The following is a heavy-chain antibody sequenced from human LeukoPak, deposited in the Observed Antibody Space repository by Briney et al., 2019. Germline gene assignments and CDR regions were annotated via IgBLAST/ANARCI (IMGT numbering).Heavy chain of an antibody. CDR3: AKSRAHAYSHFDY. CDR2: MSGSGGST. D-gene: IGHD3-16*01. V-gene: IGHV3-23*01. CDR1: GFTFSSYG. J-gene: IGHJ4*02. Sequence: GGALRLSCAASGFTFSSYGMSWVRQAPGKGRKWVSGMSGSGGSTDYADSVKGRFTISRDNSKDTLYVQMNSLRAEDTAVYYCAKSRAHAYSHFDYWGQGTLVTVSS.